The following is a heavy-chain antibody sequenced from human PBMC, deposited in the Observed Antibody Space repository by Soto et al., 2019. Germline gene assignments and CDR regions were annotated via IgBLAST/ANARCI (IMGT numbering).Heavy chain of an antibody. J-gene: IGHJ4*02. CDR3: VKEGSGWSYLDH. CDR1: SGSISSTNW. CDR2: IYHSGSI. V-gene: IGHV4-4*02. D-gene: IGHD6-19*01. Sequence: QVQLQESGPGLVKTSETLSLSCVVSSGSISSTNWWSWVRQPPGRGLEWIGAIYHSGSINYNPSLRSRITISVDKHKNQFSLNLISVTAADTAVYFCVKEGSGWSYLDHWGQGSLVTVSS.